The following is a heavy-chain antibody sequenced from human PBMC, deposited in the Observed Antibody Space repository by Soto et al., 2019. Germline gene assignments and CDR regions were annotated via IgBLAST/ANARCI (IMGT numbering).Heavy chain of an antibody. V-gene: IGHV1-69*13. D-gene: IGHD1-26*01. CDR3: ARDGGRHSGGIDY. J-gene: IGHJ4*02. CDR1: GGTFSSYS. Sequence: SVKVSCKASGGTFSSYSINWVRQAPGQGLEWMGEIIPIFGTANYAQKFQGRVTITADESTSTAYMELSSLRSEDTAVYYCARDGGRHSGGIDYWGQGTMVTVSA. CDR2: IIPIFGTA.